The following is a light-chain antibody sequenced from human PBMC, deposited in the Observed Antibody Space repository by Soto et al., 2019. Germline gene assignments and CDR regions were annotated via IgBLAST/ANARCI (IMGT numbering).Light chain of an antibody. Sequence: DIQVTQSPSFLSASVGDRVTITCRASQGISSYLAWYQQKPGKAPKLMIYEASTSQSGVPSRFSGSGSGTEFTLTISGLLPEDFATYHCQQLNTLPFTFGQGTRREIK. CDR2: EAS. CDR3: QQLNTLPFT. CDR1: QGISSY. V-gene: IGKV1-9*01. J-gene: IGKJ5*01.